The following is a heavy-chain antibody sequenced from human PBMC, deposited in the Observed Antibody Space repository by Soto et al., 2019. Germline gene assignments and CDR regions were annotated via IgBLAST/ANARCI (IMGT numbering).Heavy chain of an antibody. V-gene: IGHV1-24*01. CDR1: GXTLTELS. D-gene: IGHD6-19*01. Sequence: ASVKVSCKVSGXTLTELSMHWVRQAPGKGLEWMGGFDPEGGETIYAQKFQGRVTMTEDTSTDTAYMELSSLRSEDTAVYYCATVSPAGIAVAGSEDYYYYGMDVWGQGTTVTVSS. CDR2: FDPEGGET. CDR3: ATVSPAGIAVAGSEDYYYYGMDV. J-gene: IGHJ6*02.